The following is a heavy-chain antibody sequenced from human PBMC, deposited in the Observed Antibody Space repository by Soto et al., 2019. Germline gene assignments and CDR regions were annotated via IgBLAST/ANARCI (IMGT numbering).Heavy chain of an antibody. CDR1: GFTFSHYT. V-gene: IGHV3-30-3*01. J-gene: IGHJ1*01. Sequence: QVQLVESGRGVVQPERSLRLSCAASGFTFSHYTMHWVRQTPGKGLEWMALISYDGDNKYYADSVKGRFTISRDNSKNTLYLQMNSLRAEDTAVYYCAIFPTYGLGCWGQGTLVTVSS. D-gene: IGHD3-10*01. CDR3: AIFPTYGLGC. CDR2: ISYDGDNK.